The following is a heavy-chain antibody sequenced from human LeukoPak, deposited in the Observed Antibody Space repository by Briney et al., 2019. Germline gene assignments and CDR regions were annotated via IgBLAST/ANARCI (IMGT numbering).Heavy chain of an antibody. J-gene: IGHJ4*02. CDR3: TTSSIGGALFDY. D-gene: IGHD1-26*01. V-gene: IGHV3-15*01. CDR2: IKSKADGGTT. Sequence: GRSLRLSCAASGFTFSSYAMHWVRQAPGKGLEWVGHIKSKADGGTTDYAAPVKGRFTISRDDSTTTLYLQMNSLKSEDTAVYYCTTSSIGGALFDYWGQGTLVTVSS. CDR1: GFTFSSYA.